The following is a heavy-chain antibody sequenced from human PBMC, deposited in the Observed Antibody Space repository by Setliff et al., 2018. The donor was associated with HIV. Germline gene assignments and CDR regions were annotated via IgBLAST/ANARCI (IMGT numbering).Heavy chain of an antibody. V-gene: IGHV1-69*05. J-gene: IGHJ4*02. D-gene: IGHD6-19*01. Sequence: SVKVSCKASGGTSSSYAISWVRQAPGQGLEWMGGIIPIFGTANYAQKFQGRVTITTDESTSTAYMELSRLRSDDTALYYCARTLYSSFSSFDYWGQGTLVTVSS. CDR3: ARTLYSSFSSFDY. CDR2: IIPIFGTA. CDR1: GGTSSSYA.